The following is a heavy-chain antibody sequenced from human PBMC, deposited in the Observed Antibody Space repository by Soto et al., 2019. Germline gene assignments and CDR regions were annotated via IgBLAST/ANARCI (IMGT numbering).Heavy chain of an antibody. CDR3: ARNMDTWSSLPFDI. J-gene: IGHJ3*02. CDR1: GGSISSSF. V-gene: IGHV4-59*12. CDR2: ISYSGST. D-gene: IGHD2-8*02. Sequence: SETLSLTCTGSGGSISSSFWSWIRQPPGKGLEWIGYISYSGSTTYNPSLKSRVTMSLDTSKNQFSLKLTSVTAVDTAVYYCARNMDTWSSLPFDIWGQGTMVTVSS.